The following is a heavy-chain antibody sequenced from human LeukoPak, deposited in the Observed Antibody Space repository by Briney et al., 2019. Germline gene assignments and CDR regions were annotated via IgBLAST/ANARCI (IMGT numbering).Heavy chain of an antibody. CDR2: IYYSGRT. Sequence: PSETLSLTCNVSGGSINSCYWGWFRQPPGKRLQSIGYIYYSGRTTYNPSLKSRVTISVDTSTNQISLQLTSVTAADTAVYFCARGTTKGYYYDSSGYYTKWGQGTLVTVSS. CDR3: ARGTTKGYYYDSSGYYTK. CDR1: GGSINSCY. D-gene: IGHD3-22*01. J-gene: IGHJ4*02. V-gene: IGHV4-59*12.